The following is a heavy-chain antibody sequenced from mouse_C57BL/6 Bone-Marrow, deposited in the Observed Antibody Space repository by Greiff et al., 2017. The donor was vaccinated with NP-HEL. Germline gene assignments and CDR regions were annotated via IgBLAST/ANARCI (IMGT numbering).Heavy chain of an antibody. CDR1: GYTFTSYG. D-gene: IGHD1-1*01. V-gene: IGHV1-58*01. Sequence: EVQLQQSGAELVRPGSSVKMSCKTSGYTFTSYGINWVKQRPGPGLEWIGYIYIGNGYTEYNEKFKGKATLTSDTSSSTAYMQLSSLTSEDSAIYFCAKARYYYGSSYDYFDYWGQGTTLTVSS. CDR3: AKARYYYGSSYDYFDY. J-gene: IGHJ2*01. CDR2: IYIGNGYT.